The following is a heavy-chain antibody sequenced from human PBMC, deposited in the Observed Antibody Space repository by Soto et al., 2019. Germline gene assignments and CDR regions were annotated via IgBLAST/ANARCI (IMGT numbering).Heavy chain of an antibody. CDR3: TTGGWNSLDAFDI. Sequence: GGSLRLSCAASGFTFSNAWMSWVRQAPGKGLEWVGRIKSKTDGGTTDYAAPVKGRFTISRDDSKNTLYLQMNSLKTEDTAVYCCTTGGWNSLDAFDIWGQGTMVTVSS. D-gene: IGHD1-7*01. CDR2: IKSKTDGGTT. J-gene: IGHJ3*02. V-gene: IGHV3-15*01. CDR1: GFTFSNAW.